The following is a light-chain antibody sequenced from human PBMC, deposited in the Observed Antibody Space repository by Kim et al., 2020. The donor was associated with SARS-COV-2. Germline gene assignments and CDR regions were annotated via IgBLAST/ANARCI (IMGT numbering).Light chain of an antibody. V-gene: IGKV3-15*01. J-gene: IGKJ5*01. Sequence: PGERAALSCKSSQNVGTKLAWYQQKPGQAPRLLIYDASTRASGIPDRFFGSGSGTEFTLIIGRLQSEDFALYYCQQYHNWPPITFGQGTRLEIK. CDR3: QQYHNWPPIT. CDR1: QNVGTK. CDR2: DAS.